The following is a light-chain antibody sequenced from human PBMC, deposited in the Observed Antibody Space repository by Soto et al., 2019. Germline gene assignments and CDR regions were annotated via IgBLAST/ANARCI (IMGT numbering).Light chain of an antibody. Sequence: DIQMTQSPSSLSASLGDRVTITCRASQPVPRYLNWYRQKPGEAPKLLIYDASNLERGVPSRFSGSGSGTDFSLTVDSLQPEDTATYYCQQYDHPPYTFGQGTKLEIK. J-gene: IGKJ2*01. CDR1: QPVPRY. V-gene: IGKV1-33*01. CDR3: QQYDHPPYT. CDR2: DAS.